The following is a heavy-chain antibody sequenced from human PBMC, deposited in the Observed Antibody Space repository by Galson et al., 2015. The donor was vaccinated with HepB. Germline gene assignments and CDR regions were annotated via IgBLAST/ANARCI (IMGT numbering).Heavy chain of an antibody. Sequence: SVKVSCKASGYTFTSYAMHWVRQAPGQRLEWMGWINAGNGNTKYSQKFQGRVTITRDTSASTAYMELSSLRSEDTAVYYCARVPTRRVATIWGGVFDYWGQGTLVTVSS. D-gene: IGHD5-12*01. J-gene: IGHJ4*02. V-gene: IGHV1-3*01. CDR2: INAGNGNT. CDR3: ARVPTRRVATIWGGVFDY. CDR1: GYTFTSYA.